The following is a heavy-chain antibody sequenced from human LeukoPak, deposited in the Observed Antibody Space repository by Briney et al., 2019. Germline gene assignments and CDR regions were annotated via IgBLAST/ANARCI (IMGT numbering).Heavy chain of an antibody. CDR1: GFTFDDYG. J-gene: IGHJ4*02. Sequence: GGSLRLSCAASGFTFDDYGMSWVRQAPGKGLEWVPGINWNGGSTGYADSVKGRFTISRDNAKNSLFLQMNSLRAEDTAIYYCTTDTWYSAGHWGQGTLVTVSS. V-gene: IGHV3-20*04. CDR3: TTDTWYSAGH. CDR2: INWNGGST. D-gene: IGHD2-15*01.